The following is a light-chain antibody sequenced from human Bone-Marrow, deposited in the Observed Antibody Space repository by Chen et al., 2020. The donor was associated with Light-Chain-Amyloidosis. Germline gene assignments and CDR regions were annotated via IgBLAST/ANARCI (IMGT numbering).Light chain of an antibody. CDR3: QVCDRSSDRPV. CDR1: NIGSTS. CDR2: DDS. Sequence: SYVLTQPSSVSVAPGQTATIACGGNNIGSTSVHWYQQTPGQAPLLVVYDDSDRPSGIPWRLSGSNSGNAATLTISRVEAGEEADYYCQVCDRSSDRPVFGGGTKLTVL. V-gene: IGLV3-21*02. J-gene: IGLJ3*02.